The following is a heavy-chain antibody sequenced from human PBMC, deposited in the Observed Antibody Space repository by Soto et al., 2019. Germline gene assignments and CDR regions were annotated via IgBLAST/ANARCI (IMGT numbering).Heavy chain of an antibody. V-gene: IGHV3-7*01. J-gene: IGHJ4*02. Sequence: GGSLRLSCAASGFTFSSYWMSWVRQAPGKGLEWVANIKQDGSEKYYVDSVKGRFTISRDNAKNSLYLQMNSLRAEDTAVYYCARDVVELRRAYGDYYFDYWGQGTLVTVSS. D-gene: IGHD4-17*01. CDR3: ARDVVELRRAYGDYYFDY. CDR1: GFTFSSYW. CDR2: IKQDGSEK.